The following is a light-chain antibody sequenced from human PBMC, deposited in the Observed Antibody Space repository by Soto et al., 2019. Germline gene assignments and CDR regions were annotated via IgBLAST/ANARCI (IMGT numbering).Light chain of an antibody. J-gene: IGKJ4*01. CDR2: STS. V-gene: IGKV3-15*01. CDR1: QSVRNF. Sequence: ETMLTQSPGTLSVSPGESATLSCRASQSVRNFLAWYQQKPGQAPRLLIWSTSTRAAGVPARFSGSGSGTDYSRTIDSLQSEDFAVYYCHQYNDGVSFGGGTKVEIK. CDR3: HQYNDGVS.